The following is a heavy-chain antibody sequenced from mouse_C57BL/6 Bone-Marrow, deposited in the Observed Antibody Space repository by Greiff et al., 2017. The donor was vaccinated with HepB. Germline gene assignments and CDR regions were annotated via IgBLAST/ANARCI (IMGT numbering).Heavy chain of an antibody. J-gene: IGHJ4*01. Sequence: QVQMKQNEDKQEKTEDKVKKTRQTSSKKLKRYWMHWVKQRPGQGLEWIGRIHPSDSDTNYNQKFKGKATLTVDKSSSTAYMQLSSLTSEDSAVYYCAMGSGYPYYYAMDYWGQGTSVTVSS. CDR2: IHPSDSDT. D-gene: IGHD3-2*02. V-gene: IGHV1-74*01. CDR3: AMGSGYPYYYAMDY. CDR1: SKKLKRYW.